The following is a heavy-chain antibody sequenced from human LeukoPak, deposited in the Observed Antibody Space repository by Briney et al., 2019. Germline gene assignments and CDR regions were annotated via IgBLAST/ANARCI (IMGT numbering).Heavy chain of an antibody. Sequence: PGGSLRLSCAASGFTFSSYAMSWVRQAPGKGLECVSVISGSGSSTYYADSVKGRFTLSRDNSKNTLYLQMDSLRAEDTAVYFCAKSGCSSISSYTGHWGQGTLVTVSS. CDR3: AKSGCSSISSYTGH. V-gene: IGHV3-23*01. CDR1: GFTFSSYA. D-gene: IGHD2-2*02. J-gene: IGHJ4*02. CDR2: ISGSGSST.